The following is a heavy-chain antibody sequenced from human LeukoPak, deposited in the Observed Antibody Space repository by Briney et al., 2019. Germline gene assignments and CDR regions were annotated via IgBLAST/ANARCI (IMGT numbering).Heavy chain of an antibody. J-gene: IGHJ5*02. CDR3: ARQDASRSASFDP. Sequence: SEPLSLTCTVSGRSLSSYYWSWIRQPPGRGLEWIGYIYYSGSTNYNPSLKSRVTISVDTSQNQSSLKLTPVTAGDTAVYYCARQDASRSASFDPWGQGTLVTVSS. CDR2: IYYSGST. V-gene: IGHV4-59*08. CDR1: GRSLSSYY. D-gene: IGHD2-2*01.